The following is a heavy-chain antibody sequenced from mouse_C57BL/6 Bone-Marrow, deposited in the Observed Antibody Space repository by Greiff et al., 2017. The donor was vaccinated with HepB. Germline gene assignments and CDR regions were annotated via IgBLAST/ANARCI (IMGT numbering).Heavy chain of an antibody. CDR2: IRNKANGYTT. J-gene: IGHJ2*01. CDR1: GFTFTDYY. D-gene: IGHD1-1*01. Sequence: EVQLVESGGGLVQPGGSLSLSCAASGFTFTDYYMSWVRQPPGKALEWLGFIRNKANGYTTEYSASVKGRFTISRDNSQSILYLQMNALRAEDSATYYYARYAYGSLDYWGQGTTLTVSS. CDR3: ARYAYGSLDY. V-gene: IGHV7-3*01.